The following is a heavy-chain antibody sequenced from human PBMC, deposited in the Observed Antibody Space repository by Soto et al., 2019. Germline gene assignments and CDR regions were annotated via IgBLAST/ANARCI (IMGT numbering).Heavy chain of an antibody. D-gene: IGHD4-4*01. CDR1: GGSISSYY. Sequence: SETLSLTCTVSGGSISSYYWSWIRQPPGKGLEWIGYIYYSGSTNYNPSLRSRVTISVDTSKNQFSLKLSSVTAADTAVYYGARDREGLHFDPWGKGTLVTVSS. CDR2: IYYSGST. J-gene: IGHJ5*02. V-gene: IGHV4-59*01. CDR3: ARDREGLHFDP.